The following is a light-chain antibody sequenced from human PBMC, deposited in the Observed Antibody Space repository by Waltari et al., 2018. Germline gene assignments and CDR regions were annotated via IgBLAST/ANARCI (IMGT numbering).Light chain of an antibody. CDR2: DVS. CDR3: SSYTRSSTHVI. Sequence: QSALTQPASVSGSPGQSITISCTGTGRDIGDYSYAFCYQQHPGKAPKLMIYDVSNRPSGVSNRFSGSKSGNTASLTISGLQAEDEADYYCSSYTRSSTHVIFGGGTKLTVL. CDR1: GRDIGDYSY. V-gene: IGLV2-14*03. J-gene: IGLJ2*01.